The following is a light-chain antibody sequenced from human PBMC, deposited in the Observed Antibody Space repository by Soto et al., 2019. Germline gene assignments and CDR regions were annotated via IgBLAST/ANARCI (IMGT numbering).Light chain of an antibody. CDR3: AACDDTLRARV. CDR1: NSNIGRND. V-gene: IGLV1-44*01. CDR2: SND. Sequence: QSVLAQPPSASGTPGQRVTISCSGSNSNIGRNDVTWYQQVPGTAPQCLIYSNDQRPSGVPDRISGSRSGTSASLAISGLQSGDEAEYYCAACDDTLRARVFGGGTKLTVL. J-gene: IGLJ2*01.